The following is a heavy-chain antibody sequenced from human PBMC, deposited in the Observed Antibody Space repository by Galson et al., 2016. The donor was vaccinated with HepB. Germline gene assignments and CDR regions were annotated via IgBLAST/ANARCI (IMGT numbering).Heavy chain of an antibody. Sequence: QSGAEVKKPGESLKLSCKGSGYSFTSYWIGWVRQLPGKGLEWMGIIYPGDSDTRYSPSFQGHVTISADRSINTAYLQWSSLKASDTAMYYCARPGSFRSGSYSFWGQGTLVTVSS. CDR2: IYPGDSDT. V-gene: IGHV5-51*01. J-gene: IGHJ4*02. CDR3: ARPGSFRSGSYSF. CDR1: GYSFTSYW. D-gene: IGHD1-26*01.